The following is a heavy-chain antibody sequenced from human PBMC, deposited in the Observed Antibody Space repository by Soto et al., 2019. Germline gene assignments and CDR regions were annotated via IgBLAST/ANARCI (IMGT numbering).Heavy chain of an antibody. CDR3: ARELSASAMASYYYSGMDV. V-gene: IGHV4-31*02. CDR1: GGSY. J-gene: IGHJ6*01. CDR2: IYYSGST. D-gene: IGHD3-3*01. Sequence: GGSYQSKKNQHPGKGLEWIGYIYYSGSTYYNPSLKSRVTISVDTSKNQFSLKLSSVTAADTAVYYCARELSASAMASYYYSGMDVRGHGNTVTVSS.